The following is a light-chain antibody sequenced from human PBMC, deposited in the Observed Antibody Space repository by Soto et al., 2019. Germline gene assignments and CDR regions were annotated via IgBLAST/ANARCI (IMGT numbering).Light chain of an antibody. CDR1: QSFRGL. V-gene: IGKV3-11*01. CDR3: QQRHMWPIT. CDR2: DAY. Sequence: DIVLTQSAGTLSLSPGERATLSCRASQSFRGLLAWYQQKPGQAPRLLIYDAYNRATGIPPRFSGSGSGTDFTLTISSLEPEDSAVYYCQQRHMWPITFGQGTRLEN. J-gene: IGKJ5*01.